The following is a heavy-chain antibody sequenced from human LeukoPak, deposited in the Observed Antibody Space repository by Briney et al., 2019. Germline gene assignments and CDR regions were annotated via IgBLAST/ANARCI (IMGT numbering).Heavy chain of an antibody. V-gene: IGHV3-7*01. D-gene: IGHD4-17*01. J-gene: IGHJ4*02. CDR3: ARDLGSTMTTFSHFDF. CDR2: IKQDGSEK. CDR1: GFTFSTYW. Sequence: GGSLRLSCAASGFTFSTYWMSWVRQAPGKGLEWVANIKQDGSEKYYVDSVKGRFTISRDNAKNSLYLQMNSLRAEDTAVYYCARDLGSTMTTFSHFDFWGQGTLVTVSS.